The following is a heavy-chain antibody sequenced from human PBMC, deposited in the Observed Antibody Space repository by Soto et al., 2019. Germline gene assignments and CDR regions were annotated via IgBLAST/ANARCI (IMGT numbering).Heavy chain of an antibody. J-gene: IGHJ3*02. V-gene: IGHV3-30-3*01. CDR2: ISYDGSNK. D-gene: IGHD3-16*01. CDR1: GFTFSSYA. CDR3: AREKGLGAFDI. Sequence: QVQLVESGGGVVQPGRSLRLSCAASGFTFSSYAMHWVRQAPGKGLEWVAVISYDGSNKYYADSVKGRFTISRDNSKNTLYLQMNSLRAEDTAVYYCAREKGLGAFDIWGQGTMVTVSS.